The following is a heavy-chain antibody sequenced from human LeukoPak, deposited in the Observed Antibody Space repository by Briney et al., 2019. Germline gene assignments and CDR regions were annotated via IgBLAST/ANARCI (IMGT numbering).Heavy chain of an antibody. V-gene: IGHV4-38-2*02. D-gene: IGHD5-12*01. CDR2: IYHSGST. J-gene: IGHJ4*02. CDR1: GFSISSGYY. CDR3: ARELLEEGYDLYFDY. Sequence: PSETLSLTCTVSGFSISSGYYWGWIRQPPGKGLEWIGSIYHSGSTYYNPSLKSRATISVDTSKNQFSLKLSSVTAADTAVYYCARELLEEGYDLYFDYWGQGTLVTVSS.